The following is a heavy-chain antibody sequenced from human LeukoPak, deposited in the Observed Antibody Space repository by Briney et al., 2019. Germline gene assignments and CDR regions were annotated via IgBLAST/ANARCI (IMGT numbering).Heavy chain of an antibody. CDR3: AKGGYYDSSGYYYYFHY. CDR2: ISNDGSNK. D-gene: IGHD3-22*01. Sequence: GGSLRLSCAASGFTFSSCCIHWVRQAPGKGLEWVAVISNDGSNKDYADSVKGRFSISRDNAKNTLYVEMNSLRDEDTAVYYCAKGGYYDSSGYYYYFHYWGQGTLVTVSS. V-gene: IGHV3-30*18. J-gene: IGHJ4*02. CDR1: GFTFSSCC.